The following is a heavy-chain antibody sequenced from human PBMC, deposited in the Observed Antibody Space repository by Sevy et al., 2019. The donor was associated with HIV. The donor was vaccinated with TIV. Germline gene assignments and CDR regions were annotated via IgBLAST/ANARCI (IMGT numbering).Heavy chain of an antibody. Sequence: SETLSLTCTVSGCSISNYFWSWIRQPPGKGLEWIGDIYYSGSTNYNPSLKSRITISVDTSKNQFSLRLSSVTAADTAVYYCARESIGAVGDFDYWGQGTLVTVSS. CDR3: ARESIGAVGDFDY. V-gene: IGHV4-59*01. CDR2: IYYSGST. CDR1: GCSISNYF. J-gene: IGHJ4*02. D-gene: IGHD6-13*01.